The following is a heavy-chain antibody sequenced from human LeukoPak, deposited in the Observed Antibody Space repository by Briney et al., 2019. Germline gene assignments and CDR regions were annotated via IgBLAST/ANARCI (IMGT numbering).Heavy chain of an antibody. CDR1: GYTFTGYY. CDR3: ARAGGYSSSWYGSAFDI. J-gene: IGHJ3*02. V-gene: IGHV1-2*02. CDR2: INPSSGGT. D-gene: IGHD6-13*01. Sequence: ASVKVSCKASGYTFTGYYMHWVRQAPGQGLEWMGWINPSSGGTKYAQKFQGRVTMARDTSISTAYMELSRLRSDDTAVYYCARAGGYSSSWYGSAFDIWGQGTMVTVSS.